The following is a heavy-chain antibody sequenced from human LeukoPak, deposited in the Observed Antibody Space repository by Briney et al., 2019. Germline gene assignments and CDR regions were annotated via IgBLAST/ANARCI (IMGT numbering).Heavy chain of an antibody. CDR2: IYYSGST. D-gene: IGHD2-2*01. J-gene: IGHJ6*03. CDR1: GGSISSSSYY. V-gene: IGHV4-39*01. Sequence: SETLSLTCTVSGGSISSSSYYWGWIRQPPGKGLEWIGSIYYSGSTCYNPSLKSRVTISVDTSKNQFSLKLSSVTAADTAVYSCARQVVPAARDYYYYMDVWGKGTTVTVSS. CDR3: ARQVVPAARDYYYYMDV.